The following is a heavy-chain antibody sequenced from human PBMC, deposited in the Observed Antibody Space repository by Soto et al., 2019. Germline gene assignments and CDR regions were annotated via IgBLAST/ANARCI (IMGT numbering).Heavy chain of an antibody. CDR1: AFKFSDYY. CDR2: ISGSGDVI. CDR3: ERAPDCGEGSCYRHFDL. D-gene: IGHD2-15*01. V-gene: IGHV3-11*01. Sequence: QVQLVESGGGLVKPGGSLRLSCAASAFKFSDYYMSWVRQAPGKGLEWVSYISGSGDVIYYADSVKGRFTISRDNDKKSVHLQMDTLRAADTALYYCERAPDCGEGSCYRHFDLWGQGTRVAVSS. J-gene: IGHJ4*02.